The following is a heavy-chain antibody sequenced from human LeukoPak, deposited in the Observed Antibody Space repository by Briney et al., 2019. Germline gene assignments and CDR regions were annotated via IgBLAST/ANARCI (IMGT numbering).Heavy chain of an antibody. CDR1: GGSITSSSDY. V-gene: IGHV4-39*01. CDR3: ARHYYDSSGYRRDYYFDY. J-gene: IGHJ4*02. D-gene: IGHD3-22*01. Sequence: SETLSLTCSVSGGSITSSSDYWGWIRQSPGKGLEWIGSILYSGRTYYNPSLKSRVTVSVDTSKNQFSVKLSSVTAADTAAYYCARHYYDSSGYRRDYYFDYWGQGTLVTVSS. CDR2: ILYSGRT.